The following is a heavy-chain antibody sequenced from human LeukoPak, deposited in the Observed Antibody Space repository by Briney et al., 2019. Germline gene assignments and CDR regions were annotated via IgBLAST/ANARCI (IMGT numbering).Heavy chain of an antibody. CDR1: GETFSGFY. Sequence: PSETLSLTCAVYGETFSGFYWSWIRQPPGKGLEWIGEINYIGSTNYNPSLKSRVTISVDTSKNQFSLNLNSVTAADTAVYYCARISTVTHQFDYWGQGMLVTVSS. V-gene: IGHV4-34*01. D-gene: IGHD4-17*01. J-gene: IGHJ4*02. CDR2: INYIGST. CDR3: ARISTVTHQFDY.